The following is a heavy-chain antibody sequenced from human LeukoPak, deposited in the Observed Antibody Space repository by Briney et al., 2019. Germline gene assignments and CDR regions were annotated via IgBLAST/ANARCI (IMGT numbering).Heavy chain of an antibody. J-gene: IGHJ4*02. V-gene: IGHV3-74*01. CDR1: GFTVDEYW. CDR2: INSDGSII. CDR3: ARKQWSAPPPDS. Sequence: GGSLRLYCVASGFTVDEYWMYWVRQAQGNGLVSVSRINSDGSIISYADSVKGRFTISRDNAESTLHLQMNSLRAEDTGVYYCARKQWSAPPPDSWGQGTLVTVSS. D-gene: IGHD6-19*01.